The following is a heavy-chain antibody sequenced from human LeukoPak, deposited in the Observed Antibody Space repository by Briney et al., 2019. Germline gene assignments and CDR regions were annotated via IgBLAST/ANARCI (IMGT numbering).Heavy chain of an antibody. D-gene: IGHD3-3*01. CDR3: ARGVYDFWSGYYNLAFDI. J-gene: IGHJ3*02. Sequence: GGSLRLSCAASGFTFDDYGMSWVRQAPGKGLEWVSGINWNGGSTGYADSVKGRFTISRDNAKNSLYLQMNSLRAEDTALYYCARGVYDFWSGYYNLAFDIWGQGTMVTVSS. V-gene: IGHV3-20*04. CDR1: GFTFDDYG. CDR2: INWNGGST.